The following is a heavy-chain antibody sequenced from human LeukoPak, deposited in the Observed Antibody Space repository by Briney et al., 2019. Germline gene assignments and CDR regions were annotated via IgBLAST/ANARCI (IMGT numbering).Heavy chain of an antibody. CDR1: VFTFSSYA. D-gene: IGHD2-15*01. CDR3: AKARYCSGGSCYSDY. V-gene: IGHV3-23*01. Sequence: GGSLRLSCAASVFTFSSYAMSWVRQAPGKGLAWVSSISGGGGSTYYADSVRGRFTISRDKSTNTLYMQMNSLRAEDTAVYYCAKARYCSGGSCYSDYWGQGTLVTVSS. CDR2: ISGGGGST. J-gene: IGHJ4*02.